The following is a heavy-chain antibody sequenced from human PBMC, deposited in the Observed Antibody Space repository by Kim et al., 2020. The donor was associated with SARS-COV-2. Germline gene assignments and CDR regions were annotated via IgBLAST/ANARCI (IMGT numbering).Heavy chain of an antibody. CDR1: GFTFSSYA. CDR2: ISYDGSNK. J-gene: IGHJ4*02. CDR3: ARDLGGSYHRGDY. D-gene: IGHD1-26*01. V-gene: IGHV3-30-3*01. Sequence: GGSLRLSCAASGFTFSSYAMHWVRQAPGKGLEWVAVISYDGSNKYYADSVKGRFTISRDNSKNTLYLQMNSLRAEDTAVYYCARDLGGSYHRGDYWGQGTLVTVSS.